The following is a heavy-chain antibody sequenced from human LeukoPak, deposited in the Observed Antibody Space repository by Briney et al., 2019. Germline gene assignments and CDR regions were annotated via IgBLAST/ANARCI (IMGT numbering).Heavy chain of an antibody. CDR3: ARVSGGNYDY. CDR1: GFTVSNNY. CDR2: IYSGGST. V-gene: IGHV3-66*01. Sequence: PGGSLRLSCAASGFTVSNNYMSWVRQAPGEGLEWVSIIYSGGSTYYADSVKGRFTISRDNSKNTVYLQMNRLRGEDTAVYHCARVSGGNYDYWGQGTLVTVSS. J-gene: IGHJ4*02. D-gene: IGHD6-19*01.